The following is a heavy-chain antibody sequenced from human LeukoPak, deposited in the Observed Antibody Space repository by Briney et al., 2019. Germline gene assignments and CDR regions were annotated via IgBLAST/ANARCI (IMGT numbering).Heavy chain of an antibody. CDR3: ARQMRHSPELWFGELLPTDAFDI. D-gene: IGHD3-10*01. Sequence: GASLKISCKGSGYRFTSYWIGWVRQMPGKGLEWMGIIYPGDSDTRYSPSFQGQVTISADKSISTAYLQWSSLKASDTAMYYCARQMRHSPELWFGELLPTDAFDIWGQGTMVTVSS. V-gene: IGHV5-51*01. J-gene: IGHJ3*02. CDR2: IYPGDSDT. CDR1: GYRFTSYW.